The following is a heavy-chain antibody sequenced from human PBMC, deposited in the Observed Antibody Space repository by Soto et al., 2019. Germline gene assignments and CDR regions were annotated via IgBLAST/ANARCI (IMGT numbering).Heavy chain of an antibody. Sequence: ASETLSLTCAVYGGSFSGNYWSWIRQPPGKGLEWIGEISHSGSTSYNPSLKSRVTMSVDTSKNQFSLKPSSVTAADTAVYYCARARWFDPCGQGTLVTVSS. CDR3: ARARWFDP. J-gene: IGHJ5*02. CDR1: GGSFSGNY. V-gene: IGHV4-34*01. CDR2: ISHSGST.